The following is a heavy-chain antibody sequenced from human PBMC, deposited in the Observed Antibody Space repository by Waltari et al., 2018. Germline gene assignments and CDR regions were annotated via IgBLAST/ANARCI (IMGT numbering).Heavy chain of an antibody. Sequence: QVQLQESGPGLVKPSETLSLPCLVSSYSISEGYYWGWSRQTPGQGLEWIGSIHHSGSAYYNSPLKSRATMSIDTSKNQFSLRLRSVTAADTAVYYCAREVAYGDYLGRFDIWGQGTMVTVSS. CDR1: SYSISEGYY. J-gene: IGHJ3*02. CDR2: IHHSGSA. D-gene: IGHD4-17*01. V-gene: IGHV4-38-2*02. CDR3: AREVAYGDYLGRFDI.